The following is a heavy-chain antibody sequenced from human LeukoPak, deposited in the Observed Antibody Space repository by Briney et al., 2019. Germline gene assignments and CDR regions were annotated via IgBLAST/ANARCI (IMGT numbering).Heavy chain of an antibody. CDR2: IWYDGSNK. CDR1: GFTLSSYG. J-gene: IGHJ4*02. D-gene: IGHD3-10*01. V-gene: IGHV3-33*06. CDR3: AKSANSGSYYRGYFGN. Sequence: GRSLRLSCAASGFTLSSYGMHWVRQAPGKGLERVAVIWYDGSNKYYADSVKGRFTISRDNSKNTLYLQLNSLRAEDTAVYFCAKSANSGSYYRGYFGNWGQGILVTVSS.